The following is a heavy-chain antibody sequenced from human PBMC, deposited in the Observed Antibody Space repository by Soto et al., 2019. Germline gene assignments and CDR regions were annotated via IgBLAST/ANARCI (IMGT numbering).Heavy chain of an antibody. Sequence: PGGSLRLSCVASGLSVIGSNIYWVRQAAGKGLEWVSVMYSGGSTVNADSVKGRFTVSSDKSKNTLYLQMNSLRVEDTAVYYCAKLNGTVVDHFDCWGQGTLVTVFS. CDR1: GLSVIGSN. V-gene: IGHV3-53*01. CDR2: MYSGGST. D-gene: IGHD1-7*01. CDR3: AKLNGTVVDHFDC. J-gene: IGHJ4*02.